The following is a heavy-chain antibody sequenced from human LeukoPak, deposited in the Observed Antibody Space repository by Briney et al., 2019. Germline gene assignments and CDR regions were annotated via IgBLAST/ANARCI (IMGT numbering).Heavy chain of an antibody. CDR3: AKDYAVGSIDY. CDR1: GFTFSGFA. Sequence: GRSLRLSCAASGFTFSGFAMSWIRQAPGKGLEWVSSISRSGESTFYADSVRGRFTISRDNSKNTVSLQMESLRAEDTALYYCAKDYAVGSIDYWGQGTLVTVSS. D-gene: IGHD3-16*01. CDR2: ISRSGEST. V-gene: IGHV3-23*01. J-gene: IGHJ4*02.